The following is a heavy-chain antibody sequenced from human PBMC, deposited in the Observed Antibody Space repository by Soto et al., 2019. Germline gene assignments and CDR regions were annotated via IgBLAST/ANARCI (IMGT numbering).Heavy chain of an antibody. D-gene: IGHD6-13*01. V-gene: IGHV3-9*01. CDR2: ISWNSGSI. J-gene: IGHJ4*02. CDR1: GFTFDDYA. CDR3: AKGRYSSSWYGGFDY. Sequence: DVQLVESGGGLVQPGRSLRLSCAASGFTFDDYAMHWVRQAPGKGLEWVSGISWNSGSIGYADSVKGRFTISRDNAKNSLYLQMNSLRAEDTALYYCAKGRYSSSWYGGFDYWGQGTLVTVSS.